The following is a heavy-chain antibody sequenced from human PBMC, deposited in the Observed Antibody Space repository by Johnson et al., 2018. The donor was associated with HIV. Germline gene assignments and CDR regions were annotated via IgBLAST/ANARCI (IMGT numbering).Heavy chain of an antibody. J-gene: IGHJ3*02. CDR1: GFTFSSYA. CDR3: AKARGGYCSSTSCFAFDI. V-gene: IGHV3-30*04. D-gene: IGHD2-2*01. Sequence: QVQLVESGGGVVQPGRSLRLSCAASGFTFSSYAMHWVRQAPGKGLEWVAVISYDGSNQYYADSVKGRFTISRDNSKNTVFLQMNSLRPEDTAMYYCAKARGGYCSSTSCFAFDIWGQGTMVTVSS. CDR2: ISYDGSNQ.